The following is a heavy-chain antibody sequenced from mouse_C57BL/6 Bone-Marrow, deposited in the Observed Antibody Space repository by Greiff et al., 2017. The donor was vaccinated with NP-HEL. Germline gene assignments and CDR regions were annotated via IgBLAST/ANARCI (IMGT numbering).Heavy chain of an antibody. CDR1: GFSFNTYA. V-gene: IGHV10-1*01. D-gene: IGHD2-1*01. Sequence: EVKLVESGGGLVQPKGSLKLSCAASGFSFNTYAMNWVRQAPGKGLEWVARIRSKSNNYATYYADSVKDRFTISRDDSESMLYLQMNNLKTEDTAMYYCVRHLPLGWYFDVWGTGTTVTVSS. CDR3: VRHLPLGWYFDV. CDR2: IRSKSNNYAT. J-gene: IGHJ1*03.